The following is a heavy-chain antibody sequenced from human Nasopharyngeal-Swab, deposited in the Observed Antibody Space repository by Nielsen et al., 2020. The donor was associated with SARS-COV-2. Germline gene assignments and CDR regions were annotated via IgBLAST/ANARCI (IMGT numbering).Heavy chain of an antibody. CDR1: GLTFNYFG. CDR2: ISYEGSIR. CDR3: AKSMAYFQLSGTYNLDF. J-gene: IGHJ4*02. Sequence: GGSLRLSCAASGLTFNYFGMHWVRQAPGKGLEWVAFISYEGSIRNYIDSVKGRFTVSRDSSKNTVYLQMNSLRPDDTAVYFCAKSMAYFQLSGTYNLDFWGQGTLVTVSS. D-gene: IGHD2-21*01. V-gene: IGHV3-30*18.